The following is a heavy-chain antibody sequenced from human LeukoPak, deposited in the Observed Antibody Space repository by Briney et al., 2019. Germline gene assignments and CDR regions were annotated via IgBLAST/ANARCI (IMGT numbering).Heavy chain of an antibody. CDR2: IYHSGSN. V-gene: IGHV4-34*01. D-gene: IGHD1-26*01. Sequence: SETLSLTCAVYGGSFSGYYWSWIRQPPGKGLEWIGEIYHSGSNNYNPSLKRRVTILVDTSKNQFYLKLSSVTAADTAVYYCASHSSWYGRVVGATTPFGYWGQGTLVTVSS. CDR3: ASHSSWYGRVVGATTPFGY. CDR1: GGSFSGYY. J-gene: IGHJ4*02.